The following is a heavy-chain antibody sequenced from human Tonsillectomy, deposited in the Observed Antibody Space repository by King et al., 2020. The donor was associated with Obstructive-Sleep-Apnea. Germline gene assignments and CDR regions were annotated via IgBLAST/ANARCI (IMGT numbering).Heavy chain of an antibody. CDR1: GGSRSSSIYY. Sequence: QLQESGPGLVKPSETLSLACTVSGGSRSSSIYYWSWIRQPPGKGLEWIGSIYYSGNTYYNPSLKSRVTISVDTSKNQFSLKLTSVTAADTAVYYCASLTSYDGRARRWFDPWGQGTLVTVSS. CDR2: IYYSGNT. CDR3: ASLTSYDGRARRWFDP. J-gene: IGHJ5*02. D-gene: IGHD3-22*01. V-gene: IGHV4-39*07.